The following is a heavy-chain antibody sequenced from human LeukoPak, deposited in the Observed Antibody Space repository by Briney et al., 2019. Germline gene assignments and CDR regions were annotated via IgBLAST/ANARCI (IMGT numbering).Heavy chain of an antibody. Sequence: ASVKVSRKASGYTFTSYDINWVRQATGQGLEWMGWMNPNSDNTGYAQKFQGRVTMTRNTSISTAYMELSSLRSEDTAVYYCARGRSYSLRIFGVGPSHNWFDPWGQGTLVTVSS. J-gene: IGHJ5*02. CDR3: ARGRSYSLRIFGVGPSHNWFDP. CDR1: GYTFTSYD. CDR2: MNPNSDNT. D-gene: IGHD3-3*01. V-gene: IGHV1-8*01.